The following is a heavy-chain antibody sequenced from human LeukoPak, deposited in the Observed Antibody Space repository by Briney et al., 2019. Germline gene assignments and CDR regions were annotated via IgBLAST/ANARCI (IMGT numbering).Heavy chain of an antibody. CDR3: ARDGDTVTTFDY. Sequence: GGSLRLSCAASGFTFSSYAMHWVRQAPGKGLEGVAVISYDGSNKYYADSVKGRFTISRDNSKNTLYLQMNSLRAEDTAVYYCARDGDTVTTFDYWGQGTLVTVSS. CDR1: GFTFSSYA. V-gene: IGHV3-30-3*01. D-gene: IGHD4-17*01. CDR2: ISYDGSNK. J-gene: IGHJ4*02.